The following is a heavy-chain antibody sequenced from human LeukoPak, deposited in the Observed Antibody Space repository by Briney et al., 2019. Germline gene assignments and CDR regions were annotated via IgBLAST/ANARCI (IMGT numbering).Heavy chain of an antibody. Sequence: SETLSLTCTVSGGSISSGGYYWSWVRQHPGKGLEWIGYIYYSGSTYYNPSLKSRVTISVDTSKNQFSLKLSSVTAADTAVYYCARVYLLYDSSGGDFDYWGQGTLVTVSS. D-gene: IGHD3-22*01. V-gene: IGHV4-30-4*08. J-gene: IGHJ4*02. CDR2: IYYSGST. CDR1: GGSISSGGYY. CDR3: ARVYLLYDSSGGDFDY.